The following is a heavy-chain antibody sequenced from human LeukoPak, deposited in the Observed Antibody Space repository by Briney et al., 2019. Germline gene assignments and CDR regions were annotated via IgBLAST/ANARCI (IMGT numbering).Heavy chain of an antibody. V-gene: IGHV3-48*01. Sequence: PGGSLRLSCAASGFTFSSYSMNWVRQAPGKGLEWVSYIGGSGSTIYYADSVKGRFTISRDNAKNSLYLQMNSLRAEDTAVCYCARDGNYDYWSAQSAGDGMDVWGQGTTVTVSS. CDR3: ARDGNYDYWSAQSAGDGMDV. CDR2: IGGSGSTI. J-gene: IGHJ6*02. D-gene: IGHD3-3*01. CDR1: GFTFSSYS.